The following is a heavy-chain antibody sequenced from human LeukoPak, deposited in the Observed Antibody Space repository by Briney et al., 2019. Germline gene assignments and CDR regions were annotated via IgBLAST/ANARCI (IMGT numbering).Heavy chain of an antibody. J-gene: IGHJ5*02. CDR2: IYYSGTT. V-gene: IGHV4-39*01. CDR3: ARSLGANTWVGNWFDP. CDR1: GGSISSPNHD. Sequence: SETLSLTCSVSGGSISSPNHDWAWIRQPPGQGLEWIGSIYYSGTTYYNLPLKSRFTLSVDTSQNQFSLKLSSVTAADTAIYFCARSLGANTWVGNWFDPWGQGTLVTVSP. D-gene: IGHD3-10*01.